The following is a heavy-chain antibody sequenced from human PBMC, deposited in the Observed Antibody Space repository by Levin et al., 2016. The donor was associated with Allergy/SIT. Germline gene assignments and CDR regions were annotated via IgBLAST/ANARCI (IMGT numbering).Heavy chain of an antibody. D-gene: IGHD3-10*01. CDR1: GFTFSSYW. J-gene: IGHJ4*02. Sequence: GESLKISCAASGFTFSSYWMSWVRQAPGKGLEWVANIKQDGSEKYYVDSVKGRFTVSRDNAKNSLFLQMNSLRAEDTAVYFCTRHLNSDSGSNAFWGQGTLVTVSS. CDR2: IKQDGSEK. V-gene: IGHV3-7*01. CDR3: TRHLNSDSGSNAF.